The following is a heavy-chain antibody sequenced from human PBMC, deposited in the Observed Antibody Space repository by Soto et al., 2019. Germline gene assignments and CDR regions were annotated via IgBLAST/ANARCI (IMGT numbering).Heavy chain of an antibody. V-gene: IGHV1-46*01. CDR2: INPSGGST. Sequence: GASVKVSCKASGYTFTSYYMHWVRQAPGQGLEWMGIINPSGGSTSYAQKFQGRVTMTRDTSTSTVYMELSSLRSEDTAVYYCARDKKYYDFWSGYLPLDYYYGMDVWGQGTTVNVS. J-gene: IGHJ6*02. CDR3: ARDKKYYDFWSGYLPLDYYYGMDV. CDR1: GYTFTSYY. D-gene: IGHD3-3*01.